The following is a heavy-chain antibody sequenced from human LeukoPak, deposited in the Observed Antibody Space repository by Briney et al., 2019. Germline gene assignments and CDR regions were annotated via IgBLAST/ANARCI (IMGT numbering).Heavy chain of an antibody. J-gene: IGHJ4*02. D-gene: IGHD3-16*02. V-gene: IGHV1-3*01. CDR3: ARAWHMITFGGVIVSHGFDY. CDR2: INAGNGNT. CDR1: GYTFTSYA. Sequence: SSVKVSCKASGYTFTSYAMHWVHQAPGQRLEWMGWINAGNGNTKYSQKFQGRVTITRDTSASTAYMELSRLRSEDTAVYYCARAWHMITFGGVIVSHGFDYWGQGTLVTVSS.